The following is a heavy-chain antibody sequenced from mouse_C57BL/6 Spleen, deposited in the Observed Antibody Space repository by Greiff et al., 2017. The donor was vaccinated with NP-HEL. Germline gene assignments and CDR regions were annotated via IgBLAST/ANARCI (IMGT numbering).Heavy chain of an antibody. J-gene: IGHJ4*01. CDR2: INPSTGGT. V-gene: IGHV1-43*01. D-gene: IGHD2-3*01. CDR3: SSRRLYDGYYGVMDY. Sequence: EVQLQQSGPELVKPGASVKISCKASGYSFTGYYMHWVKQSSEKSLVWIGEINPSTGGTSYNQKFKGKATLTVDKSSSTAYMQLKSLTSEDSAVYYCSSRRLYDGYYGVMDYWGQGTSVTVSS. CDR1: GYSFTGYY.